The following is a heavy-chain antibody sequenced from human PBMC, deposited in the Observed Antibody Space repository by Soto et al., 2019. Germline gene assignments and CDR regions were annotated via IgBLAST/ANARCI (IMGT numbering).Heavy chain of an antibody. CDR3: TTGGLGT. D-gene: IGHD1-1*01. Sequence: EVQLVESGGGLVKPGGSLRLSCAASGFTFRNAWMSWVRQAPGKGLVWVGRIKSETNGGTTDYTAPVKGRFTISRDDSRNTLYLQMNSLKTEDTAVYYCTTGGLGTWGQGTMVSVSS. CDR2: IKSETNGGTT. J-gene: IGHJ3*01. V-gene: IGHV3-15*01. CDR1: GFTFRNAW.